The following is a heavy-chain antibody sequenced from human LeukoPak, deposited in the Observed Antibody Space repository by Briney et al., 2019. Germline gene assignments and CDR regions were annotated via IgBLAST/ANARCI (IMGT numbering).Heavy chain of an antibody. J-gene: IGHJ6*02. CDR3: ASTHRITMVRGVIINYYYYGMDV. D-gene: IGHD3-10*01. CDR1: GGSISSSSYY. V-gene: IGHV4-39*01. Sequence: MSSETLSLACTVSGGSISSSSYYWGWIRQPPGKGLEWIGSIYYSGSTYYNPSLKSRVTISVDTSKNQFSLKLSSVTAADTAVYYCASTHRITMVRGVIINYYYYGMDVWGQGTTVTVSS. CDR2: IYYSGST.